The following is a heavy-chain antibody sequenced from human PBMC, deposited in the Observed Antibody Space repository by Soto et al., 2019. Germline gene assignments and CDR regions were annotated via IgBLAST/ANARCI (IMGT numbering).Heavy chain of an antibody. J-gene: IGHJ5*02. D-gene: IGHD2-21*01. CDR2: IYYSGST. Sequence: ASETLSLTCTVSGGSISSGGYYWSWIRQHPGKGLEWIGYIYYSGSTYYNPSLKSRVTISVDTSKNQFSLKLSSVTAADTAVYYCAREAVVWAQGWFDPRGQGTLVTVSS. CDR1: GGSISSGGYY. V-gene: IGHV4-31*03. CDR3: AREAVVWAQGWFDP.